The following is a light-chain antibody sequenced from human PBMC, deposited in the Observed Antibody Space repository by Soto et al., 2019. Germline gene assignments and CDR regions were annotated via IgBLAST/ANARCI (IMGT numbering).Light chain of an antibody. Sequence: EIVLTQSPDTLSLSPGERATLSCRASQSISSYLAWYQQKPGQAPRLLIYGASSRATGIPDRFSGSGSGTDFTLAISRLEPGDSAVYFCQQFDTSPWTFGQGTKVEIK. CDR3: QQFDTSPWT. V-gene: IGKV3-20*01. CDR2: GAS. CDR1: QSISSY. J-gene: IGKJ1*01.